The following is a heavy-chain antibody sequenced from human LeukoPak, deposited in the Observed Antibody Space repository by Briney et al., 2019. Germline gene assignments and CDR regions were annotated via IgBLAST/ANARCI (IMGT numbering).Heavy chain of an antibody. CDR3: ARGVRWLQLSYFDY. D-gene: IGHD5-24*01. CDR2: IYYSGST. J-gene: IGHJ4*02. V-gene: IGHV4-31*03. Sequence: SETLSLTCPASSGSISSGVYYWSWIRQHPGKGLEWIGYIYYSGSTYYNPSLKSRVTISVDTSKNQFSLKLSSVTAADTAVYYCARGVRWLQLSYFDYWGQGTLVTVSS. CDR1: SGSISSGVYY.